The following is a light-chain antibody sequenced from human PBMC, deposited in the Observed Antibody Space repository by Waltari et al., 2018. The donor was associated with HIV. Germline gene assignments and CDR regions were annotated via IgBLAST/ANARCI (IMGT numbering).Light chain of an antibody. V-gene: IGKV3-15*01. J-gene: IGKJ1*01. CDR3: HQHNYSPRS. CDR1: DSIGNN. Sequence: VMTQSPATLSVSPGGSATISCRTSDSIGNNLIWYQQRPGQAPRVLIYGASTRAPGIPGRITGSGSGTEFTLTINNLQPEDTAVYYCHQHNYSPRSSGQGTRVDLK. CDR2: GAS.